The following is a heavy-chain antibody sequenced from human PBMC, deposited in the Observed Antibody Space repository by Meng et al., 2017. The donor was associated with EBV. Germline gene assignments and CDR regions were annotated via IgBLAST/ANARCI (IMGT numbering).Heavy chain of an antibody. CDR3: AHIIAARPFDY. CDR1: GFSLSTRGVC. V-gene: IGHV2-5*02. J-gene: IGHJ4*02. Sequence: QIAFTESGSSLVKHAQTLTLTCTVSGFSLSTRGVCVGWFRQPPGKALGWRALIYWDDDKRYSPSLKSRLTITKDTSKNQVVLTMTNMDPVDAATYYCAHIIAARPFDYWGQGTLVTVSS. D-gene: IGHD6-6*01. CDR2: IYWDDDK.